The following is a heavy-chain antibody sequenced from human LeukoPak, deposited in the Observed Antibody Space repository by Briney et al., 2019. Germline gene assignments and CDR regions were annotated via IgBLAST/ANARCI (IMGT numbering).Heavy chain of an antibody. J-gene: IGHJ2*01. CDR1: GYTFTSYY. CDR2: INPSGGST. D-gene: IGHD6-6*01. CDR3: ARGASSIAALNPFWYFDL. V-gene: IGHV1-46*01. Sequence: GASVKVSCKASGYTFTSYYMHWVRQGPGQGLEWMGIINPSGGSTSYAQKFQGRVTMTRDTSTNTVYMELSSLGSEDTAVYYCARGASSIAALNPFWYFDLWGRGTLVTVSS.